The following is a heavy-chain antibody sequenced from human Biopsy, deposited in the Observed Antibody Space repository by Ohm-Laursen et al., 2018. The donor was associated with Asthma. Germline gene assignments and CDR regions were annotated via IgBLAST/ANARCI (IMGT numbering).Heavy chain of an antibody. CDR1: GFTFSSYG. CDR2: IWYDGSNK. Sequence: SLRLSCAASGFTFSSYGMHWVRQAPGKGLEWVAVIWYDGSNKYYADSVKGRLTISRDNSKNTLYLQMNSLRAEDTAVYYCATFPYGDYLPLDYWGQGTLVTVSS. V-gene: IGHV3-33*08. J-gene: IGHJ4*02. CDR3: ATFPYGDYLPLDY. D-gene: IGHD4-17*01.